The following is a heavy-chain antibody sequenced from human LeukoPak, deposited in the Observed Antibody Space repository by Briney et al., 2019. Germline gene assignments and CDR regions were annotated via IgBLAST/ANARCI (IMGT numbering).Heavy chain of an antibody. CDR1: GFSLSTSGVG. J-gene: IGHJ2*01. CDR3: AHLSYDYGDEGKWYFDL. V-gene: IGHV2-5*02. Sequence: SGPTLVNPTQTLTLTCTLSGFSLSTSGVGVGWIRQPPGKALEWLALISWDDDKRYSPSLKSRLTITKDTSKNQVVLTMTNMDPVDTATYYCAHLSYDYGDEGKWYFDLWGRGTLVTVSS. CDR2: ISWDDDK. D-gene: IGHD4-17*01.